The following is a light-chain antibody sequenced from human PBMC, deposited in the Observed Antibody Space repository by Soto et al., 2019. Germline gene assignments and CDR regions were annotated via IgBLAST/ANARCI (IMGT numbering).Light chain of an antibody. Sequence: DIQMTQSPSTLSASVGDSVTITCRASQTISSWLAWYQQKQGKXPKXXIYKASTLKSGVPSRFSGSGSGTEFTITISSLQPDDFETYDCQHYNSYSEAFGQGTKVDIK. CDR3: QHYNSYSEA. CDR1: QTISSW. J-gene: IGKJ1*01. V-gene: IGKV1-5*03. CDR2: KAS.